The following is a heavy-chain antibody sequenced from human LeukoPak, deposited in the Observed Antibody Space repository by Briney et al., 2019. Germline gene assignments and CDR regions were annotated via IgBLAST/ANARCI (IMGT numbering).Heavy chain of an antibody. CDR3: ARAYGPRYYYYMDV. Sequence: SQTLSLTCTVSGGSISSGSYYWSWIRQPPGKGLEWIGYIYYSGSTNYNPSLKSRVTISVDTSKNQFSLKLSSVTAADTAVYYCARAYGPRYYYYMDVWGKGTTVTVSS. J-gene: IGHJ6*03. D-gene: IGHD3-10*01. V-gene: IGHV4-61*01. CDR2: IYYSGST. CDR1: GGSISSGSYY.